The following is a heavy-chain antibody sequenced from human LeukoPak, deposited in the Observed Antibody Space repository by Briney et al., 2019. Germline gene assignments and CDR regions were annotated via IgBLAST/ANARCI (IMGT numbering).Heavy chain of an antibody. CDR3: AKDLDYLQDYYYGMDA. CDR2: ISWDGGST. J-gene: IGHJ6*04. D-gene: IGHD4-11*01. Sequence: GGSLRLSCAASGFTFDDYAMHWVRQAPGKGLEWVSLISWDGGSTYYADSVKGRFTISRDNSKNSLYLQMNSLRAEDTALYYCAKDLDYLQDYYYGMDAWGKGTTVTVSS. CDR1: GFTFDDYA. V-gene: IGHV3-43D*04.